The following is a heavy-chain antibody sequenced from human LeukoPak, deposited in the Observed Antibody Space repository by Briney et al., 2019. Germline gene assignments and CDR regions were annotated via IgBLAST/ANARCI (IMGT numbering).Heavy chain of an antibody. CDR3: AREGVVAARGAFDI. CDR1: GFTFSSYA. V-gene: IGHV3-30-3*01. Sequence: GGSLRLSCAASGFTFSSYAMHWVRQAPGKGLEWVAVISYDGSNKYYADSVKGRFTISRDNSKNTLYLQMKSLRAEDTAVYYCAREGVVAARGAFDIWGQGTMVTVSS. CDR2: ISYDGSNK. D-gene: IGHD2-15*01. J-gene: IGHJ3*02.